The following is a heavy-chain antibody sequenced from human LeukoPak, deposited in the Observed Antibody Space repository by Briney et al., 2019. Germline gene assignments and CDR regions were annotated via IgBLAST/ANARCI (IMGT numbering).Heavy chain of an antibody. V-gene: IGHV3-74*01. J-gene: IGHJ1*01. CDR3: YGANVQH. CDR2: TNTDGSTT. D-gene: IGHD4-17*01. Sequence: GGSLRLSCAASGFTFSSYLMVWVRQAPGKGLVWVSATNTDGSTTTYADSVKGRFTIARDNARNTVYLQMNSLRVEDTAVYYCYGANVQHWGPGTLVTVHS. CDR1: GFTFSSYL.